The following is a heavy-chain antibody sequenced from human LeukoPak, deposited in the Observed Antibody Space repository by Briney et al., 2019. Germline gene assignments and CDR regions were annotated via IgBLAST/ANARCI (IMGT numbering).Heavy chain of an antibody. CDR3: ARGYGEAVAGTGAFDI. CDR1: GFIVSSNY. CDR2: IYSGDTT. D-gene: IGHD6-19*01. J-gene: IGHJ3*02. V-gene: IGHV3-53*01. Sequence: PGGSLRLSCAASGFIVSSNYMSWVRQAPGKGLEWVSVIYSGDTTYYADSVKGRFSISRDNSKNTLYLQMNSLRAEDTAVYYCARGYGEAVAGTGAFDIWGQGTMVTVSS.